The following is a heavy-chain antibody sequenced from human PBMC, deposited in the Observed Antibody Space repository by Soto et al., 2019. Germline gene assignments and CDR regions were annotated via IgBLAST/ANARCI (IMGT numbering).Heavy chain of an antibody. CDR1: GFTFSSYD. CDR2: ISGGGSR. V-gene: IGHV3-23*01. Sequence: GASLRLSCAASGFTFSSYDMSCLRQAPVKGLEWVAAISGGGSRYYAGSVKGRFTISRDNSETTLYLQMNSLRAEDTAVYYCAKDPMVGTDHFFDCCGQGPQVTVSS. D-gene: IGHD1-26*01. CDR3: AKDPMVGTDHFFDC. J-gene: IGHJ4*02.